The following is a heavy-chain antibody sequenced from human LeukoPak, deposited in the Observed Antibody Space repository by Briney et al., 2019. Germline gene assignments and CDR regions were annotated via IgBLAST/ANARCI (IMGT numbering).Heavy chain of an antibody. CDR1: AFTFTSYG. CDR3: AKDLWTKQNAPGYFDY. J-gene: IGHJ4*02. CDR2: IRYDGSKQ. V-gene: IGHV3-30*02. D-gene: IGHD1-1*01. Sequence: GGSLRHSCAVSAFTFTSYGTHWVRQAPGKGLEWVAFIRYDGSKQYYIDSVKGRFTVSRDNSKNTLYLQMNNLRAEDTAVYYCAKDLWTKQNAPGYFDYWGQGTLVTVSS.